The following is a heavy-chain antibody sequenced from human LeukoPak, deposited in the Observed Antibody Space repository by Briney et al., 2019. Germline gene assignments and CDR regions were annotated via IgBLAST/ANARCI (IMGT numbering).Heavy chain of an antibody. D-gene: IGHD3-22*01. J-gene: IGHJ5*02. V-gene: IGHV4-31*03. CDR2: IYYSGST. Sequence: SETLSLTCTVSGGSISSGGYYWSWIRQHPGKGLEWIGYIYYSGSTYYNPSLKSRVTISVDTSKNQFSLKLSSVTAADTAVYYRARAELDYYDSSGYYDGTDRARFDPWGQGTLVTVSS. CDR3: ARAELDYYDSSGYYDGTDRARFDP. CDR1: GGSISSGGYY.